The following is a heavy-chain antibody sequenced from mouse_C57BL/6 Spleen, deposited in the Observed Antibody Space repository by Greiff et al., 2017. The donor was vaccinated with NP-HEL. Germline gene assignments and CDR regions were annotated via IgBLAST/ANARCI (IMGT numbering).Heavy chain of an antibody. J-gene: IGHJ2*01. V-gene: IGHV1-15*01. Sequence: VQLQQSGAELVRPGASVTLSCKASGYTFTDYEMHWVKQTPVHGLEWIGAIDPETGGTAYNQKFKGKAILTADKSSSTAYMELRSLTSEDSSVYYCTDYGSSYGFDCWGQGTTLTVSS. D-gene: IGHD1-1*01. CDR3: TDYGSSYGFDC. CDR1: GYTFTDYE. CDR2: IDPETGGT.